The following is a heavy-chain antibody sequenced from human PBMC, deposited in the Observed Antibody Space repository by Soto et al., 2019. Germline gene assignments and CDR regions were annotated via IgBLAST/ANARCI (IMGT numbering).Heavy chain of an antibody. V-gene: IGHV1-18*01. Sequence: GASVKVSCKASGYTFTSYGISWVRQAPGQGLEWMGWISAYNGNTNYAQKLQGRVTMTTDTPTSTAYMELRSLRSDDTAVYYCAREEGSIGIAVAGPNYWGQGTLVTVSS. CDR2: ISAYNGNT. CDR3: AREEGSIGIAVAGPNY. J-gene: IGHJ4*02. CDR1: GYTFTSYG. D-gene: IGHD6-19*01.